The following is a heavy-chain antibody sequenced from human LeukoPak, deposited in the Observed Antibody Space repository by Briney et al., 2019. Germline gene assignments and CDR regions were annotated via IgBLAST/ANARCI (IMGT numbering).Heavy chain of an antibody. V-gene: IGHV3-23*01. J-gene: IGHJ4*03. CDR2: INVSGGST. D-gene: IGHD2-21*01. CDR3: ASSEGESEVSLIDY. Sequence: GGSLRLSCAASGFTFSNYAMSWVRQAPGKGLEWVSGINVSGGSTFYADSVRGRFTISRDNSKNTLYLQMNSLRAEDTAVYYCASSEGESEVSLIDYWGQGTTVTVSS. CDR1: GFTFSNYA.